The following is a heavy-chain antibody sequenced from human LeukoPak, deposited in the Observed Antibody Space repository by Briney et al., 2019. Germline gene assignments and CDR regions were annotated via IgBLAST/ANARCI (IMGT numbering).Heavy chain of an antibody. Sequence: ASVKVSCKVSGYSLTELSMHWVRQAPGKGLGWMGGFEPADGETIYAQKFQGRVSMTEDTSTDTAYMELSSLRSEDTAVYYCANILLEIAVGSGVHGRDDWGQGTTVTVSS. CDR1: GYSLTELS. CDR2: FEPADGET. J-gene: IGHJ6*02. CDR3: ANILLEIAVGSGVHGRDD. D-gene: IGHD2/OR15-2a*01. V-gene: IGHV1-24*01.